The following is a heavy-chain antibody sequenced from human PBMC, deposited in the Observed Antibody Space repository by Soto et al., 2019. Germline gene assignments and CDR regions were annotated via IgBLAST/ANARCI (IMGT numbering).Heavy chain of an antibody. CDR3: ARESYYYEGGGPSDH. CDR2: IASSGDTI. J-gene: IGHJ4*02. D-gene: IGHD3-22*01. CDR1: ESTSRNYS. V-gene: IGHV3-11*01. Sequence: QVQLVESGGALANPGGPLSLPGEASESTSRNYSMIGIGRAPGKGRGGVSYIASSGDTIYYADSVKGRFAISRDNAKNSLFLQMDSLRAQDTATYYCARESYYYEGGGPSDHWGQGVLVTVSS.